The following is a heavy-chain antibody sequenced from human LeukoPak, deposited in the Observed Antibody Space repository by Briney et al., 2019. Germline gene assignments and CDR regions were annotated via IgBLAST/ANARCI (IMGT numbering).Heavy chain of an antibody. J-gene: IGHJ6*02. CDR2: INTNTGNP. CDR1: GYTFTSYA. D-gene: IGHD3-22*01. CDR3: ARPPHRRYYDSSGKTQTHYYGMDV. V-gene: IGHV7-4-1*02. Sequence: ASVKVSCKASGYTFTSYAMNWVRQAPGQGLEWMGWINTNTGNPTYAQGFTGRFVFSLDTSVSTAYLQISSLKAEETAVYYCARPPHRRYYDSSGKTQTHYYGMDVWGQGTTVTVSS.